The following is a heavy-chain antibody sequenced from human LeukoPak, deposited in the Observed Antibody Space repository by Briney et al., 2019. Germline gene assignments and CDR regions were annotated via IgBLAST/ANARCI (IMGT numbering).Heavy chain of an antibody. CDR1: GFTFSSYA. D-gene: IGHD6-19*01. V-gene: IGHV3-23*01. CDR2: ISGSGGST. J-gene: IGHJ4*02. Sequence: GGSLRLSCAASGFTFSSYAMSWVRQAPGKGLEWVSAISGSGGSTYYADSVKGRFTISRDNSKNTLYLQMNSLRAEVTAVYYCAKDLGIAVADHNFDYWGQGTLVTVSS. CDR3: AKDLGIAVADHNFDY.